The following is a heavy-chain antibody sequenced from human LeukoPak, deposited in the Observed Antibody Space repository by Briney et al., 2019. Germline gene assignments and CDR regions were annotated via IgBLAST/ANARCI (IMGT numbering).Heavy chain of an antibody. CDR1: GFTFSSYS. J-gene: IGHJ4*02. V-gene: IGHV3-66*01. Sequence: GGSLRLSCAASGFTFSSYSMNWVRQAPGKGLEWVSIIYSGGTTYYADSVKGRFTISRDNSKNTLYLQMNSLRAEDTAVYYCARDHTYCSSSDCYIDYWGQGTLVTVSS. CDR3: ARDHTYCSSSDCYIDY. D-gene: IGHD2-2*02. CDR2: IYSGGTT.